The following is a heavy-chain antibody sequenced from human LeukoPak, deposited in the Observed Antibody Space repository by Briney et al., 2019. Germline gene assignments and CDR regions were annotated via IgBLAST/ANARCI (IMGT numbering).Heavy chain of an antibody. CDR1: GYTFTGYY. Sequence: ASVKVSCKASGYTFTGYYMHWVRQAPGQGLEWMGWINPNSGGTNYAQKFQGRVTMTTDTSTSTAYMELRSLRSDDTAVYYCARDGGEEPGKGDYWGQGTLVTVSS. J-gene: IGHJ4*02. CDR2: INPNSGGT. V-gene: IGHV1-2*02. CDR3: ARDGGEEPGKGDY. D-gene: IGHD2-15*01.